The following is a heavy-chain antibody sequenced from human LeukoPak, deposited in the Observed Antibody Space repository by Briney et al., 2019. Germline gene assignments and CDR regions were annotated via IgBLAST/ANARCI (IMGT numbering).Heavy chain of an antibody. CDR3: ARGVGPRGVDWFDP. V-gene: IGHV3-53*01. CDR1: GFTVSSNY. D-gene: IGHD2-15*01. J-gene: IGHJ5*02. Sequence: GGSLRLSCAACGFTVSSNYMSWVRQAPGKGLEWVSVIYSGGSTYYADSVKGRFTISRDNSKNTLYLQMNSLRAEDTAVYYCARGVGPRGVDWFDPWGQGTLVTVSS. CDR2: IYSGGST.